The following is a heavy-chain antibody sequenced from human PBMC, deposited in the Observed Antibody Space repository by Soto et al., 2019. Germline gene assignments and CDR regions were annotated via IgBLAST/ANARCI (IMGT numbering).Heavy chain of an antibody. CDR3: ARTIYPPNYVGGGDNWFDP. D-gene: IGHD1-7*01. J-gene: IGHJ5*02. CDR1: GGSISSGGYY. Sequence: SETLSLTCTVSGGSISSGGYYWSWIRQHPGKGLEWIGYIYYSGSTYYNPSLKSRVTISVDTSKNQFSLKLSSVTAADTAVYYCARTIYPPNYVGGGDNWFDPWGQGTLVTVSS. CDR2: IYYSGST. V-gene: IGHV4-31*03.